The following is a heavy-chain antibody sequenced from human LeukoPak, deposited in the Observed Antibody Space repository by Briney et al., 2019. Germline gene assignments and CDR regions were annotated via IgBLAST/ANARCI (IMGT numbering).Heavy chain of an antibody. D-gene: IGHD6-19*01. CDR2: INWNGAST. Sequence: GGSLRLSCAASGFRFDDHGMSWVRQVPGKGLEWVSGINWNGASTGYGDSVKGRFTISRDNAKNSLYLQMNSLRAEDTALYYCAGGDRNGWYFDYWGRGILVTVSS. J-gene: IGHJ4*02. CDR1: GFRFDDHG. CDR3: AGGDRNGWYFDY. V-gene: IGHV3-20*04.